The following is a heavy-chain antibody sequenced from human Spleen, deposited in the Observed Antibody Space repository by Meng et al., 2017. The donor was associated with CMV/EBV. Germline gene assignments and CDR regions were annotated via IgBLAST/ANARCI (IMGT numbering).Heavy chain of an antibody. CDR3: ARECSASCYSTFDDEYFQH. Sequence: FTRYGISWVRQAPGQGLEWMGWIRAYRGNTNYAQKLQGRVTMTTDTSTSTAYMELRSLRSDDTAVYYCARECSASCYSTFDDEYFQHWGQGTLVTVSS. CDR1: FTRYG. D-gene: IGHD2-2*01. V-gene: IGHV1-18*01. CDR2: IRAYRGNT. J-gene: IGHJ1*01.